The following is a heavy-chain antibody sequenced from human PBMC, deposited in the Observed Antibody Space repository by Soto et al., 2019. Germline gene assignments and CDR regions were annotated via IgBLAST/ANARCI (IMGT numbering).Heavy chain of an antibody. D-gene: IGHD4-17*01. CDR1: GGSISSSSYY. CDR3: ARLLLYGDYQGY. J-gene: IGHJ4*02. CDR2: IYYSGST. Sequence: QLQLQESGPGLVKPSETLSLTCTVSGGSISSSSYYWGWIRQPPGKGLERIGSIYYSGSTYYTPSFKSRVTISVNTSKNQFALKLSSVTAAYRAVYYCARLLLYGDYQGYCGQGTLVTVSS. V-gene: IGHV4-39*01.